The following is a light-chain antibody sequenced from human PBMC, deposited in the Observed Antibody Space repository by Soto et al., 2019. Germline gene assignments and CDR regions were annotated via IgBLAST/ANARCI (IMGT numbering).Light chain of an antibody. CDR1: QSVSSSY. J-gene: IGKJ1*01. CDR2: GAS. V-gene: IGKV3-20*01. CDR3: QQYGSSPRT. Sequence: TLSCRASQSVSSSYLACYQQKPGQAPRLLIYGASSRATGIPDRFSGSGSGTDFTLTISRLEPEDFAVYYCQQYGSSPRTFGQRTQVDIK.